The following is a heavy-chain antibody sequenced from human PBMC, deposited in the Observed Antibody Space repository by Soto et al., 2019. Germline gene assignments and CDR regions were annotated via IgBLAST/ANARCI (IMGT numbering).Heavy chain of an antibody. D-gene: IGHD5-12*01. J-gene: IGHJ4*02. CDR1: GFTFSSYE. CDR3: VRYSGYDGYFDY. CDR2: IRSSGSTI. Sequence: GGSLRLSCAASGFTFSSYEMNWVRQAPGEGLEWVSYIRSSGSTIYYADSVKGRFTISRDNAKNSLYLLMNSLRAEDTAVYYCVRYSGYDGYFDYWGQGTLVTVSS. V-gene: IGHV3-48*03.